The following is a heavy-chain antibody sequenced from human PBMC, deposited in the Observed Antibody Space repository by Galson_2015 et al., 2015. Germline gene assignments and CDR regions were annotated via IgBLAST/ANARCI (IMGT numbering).Heavy chain of an antibody. CDR2: ISYDGGNK. CDR3: AKGRLYGGTRYVPIYYYYGMDF. CDR1: GFTFSSYA. D-gene: IGHD2/OR15-2a*01. Sequence: SLRLSCEAFGFTFSSYAIHWVRQAPGKGLDWVAVISYDGGNKYYGDSVKGRFTISRDNSKNTLYLQMNSLRAEDTAVYYCAKGRLYGGTRYVPIYYYYGMDFWGQGTPFTVSS. V-gene: IGHV3-30*18. J-gene: IGHJ6*02.